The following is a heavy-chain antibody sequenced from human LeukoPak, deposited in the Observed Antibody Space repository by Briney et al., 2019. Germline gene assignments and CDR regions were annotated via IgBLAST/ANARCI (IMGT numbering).Heavy chain of an antibody. V-gene: IGHV3-23*01. CDR3: ARVELRFLEWLFDY. J-gene: IGHJ4*02. D-gene: IGHD3-3*01. Sequence: GGSLRLSCAASGFTFSSYAMSWVRQAPGKGLEWVSAISGSGDSTYYAASVKGRFTISRDNSKNTLYLQMNSLRAEDTAVYYCARVELRFLEWLFDYWGQGTLVTVSS. CDR2: ISGSGDST. CDR1: GFTFSSYA.